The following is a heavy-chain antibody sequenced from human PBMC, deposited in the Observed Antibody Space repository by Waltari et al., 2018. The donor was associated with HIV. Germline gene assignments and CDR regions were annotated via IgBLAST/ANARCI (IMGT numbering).Heavy chain of an antibody. D-gene: IGHD6-6*01. CDR1: GGSISSYY. V-gene: IGHV4-59*01. CDR2: IYYSGST. Sequence: QVQLQESGPGLVKPSETLSLPCTVSGGSISSYYWGWIRQPPGKGLEWIGYIYYSGSTNYNPSLKSRVTISVDTSKNQFSLKLSSVTAADTAVYYCARVEYSSSPFDYWGQGTLVTVSS. CDR3: ARVEYSSSPFDY. J-gene: IGHJ4*02.